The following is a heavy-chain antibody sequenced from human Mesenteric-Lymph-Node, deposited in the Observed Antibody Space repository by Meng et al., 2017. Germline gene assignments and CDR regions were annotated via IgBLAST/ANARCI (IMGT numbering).Heavy chain of an antibody. CDR3: ARWLQLRSYFDY. Sequence: QVQLQQWGAGLLKTSETLSLTCAVYGGSFSGYYWSWIRQPPGKGLEWIGSIYYSGSTYYNPSLKSRVTISVDTSKHQFSLKLNSVTAADTAVYYCARWLQLRSYFDYWGQGTLVTVSS. CDR2: IYYSGST. V-gene: IGHV4-34*01. D-gene: IGHD5-24*01. J-gene: IGHJ4*02. CDR1: GGSFSGYY.